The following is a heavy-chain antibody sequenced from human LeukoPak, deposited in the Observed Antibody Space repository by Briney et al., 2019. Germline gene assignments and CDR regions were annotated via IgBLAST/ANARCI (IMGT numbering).Heavy chain of an antibody. Sequence: SETLSLTCAVSGGSISSSNWWSWVRQPPGKGLEWIGEIYHSGSTNYNPSLKSRVTISVDKSKNQFPLKLSSVTAADTAVYYCARSGNDYGDSYAFDIWGQGTMVTVSS. J-gene: IGHJ3*02. V-gene: IGHV4-4*02. CDR1: GGSISSSNW. CDR3: ARSGNDYGDSYAFDI. CDR2: IYHSGST. D-gene: IGHD4-17*01.